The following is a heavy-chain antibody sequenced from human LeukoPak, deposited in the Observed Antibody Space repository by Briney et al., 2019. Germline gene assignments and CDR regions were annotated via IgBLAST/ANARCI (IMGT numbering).Heavy chain of an antibody. CDR3: ARAGLIIPASEYFQH. CDR1: GYTFTDYY. J-gene: IGHJ1*01. V-gene: IGHV1-2*02. D-gene: IGHD3-3*01. CDR2: IHPNSGVT. Sequence: GASVKVSCKASGYTFTDYYIHWVRQAPGQGLEWMGWIHPNSGVTNSAQKLQGRVTMTRDTSITTVNMELNRLRSDDTAVYYCARAGLIIPASEYFQHWGQGTLVTVSS.